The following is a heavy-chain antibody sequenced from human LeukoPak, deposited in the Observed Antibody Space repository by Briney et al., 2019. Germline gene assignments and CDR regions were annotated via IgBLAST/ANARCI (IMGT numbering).Heavy chain of an antibody. Sequence: GGSLRLSCAASGFTFRNAWMSWVRQAPKKGLEWVGRIKSKSEGGTTDYAAPVKGRFTISRDDSKSTLYLQMNSLKTEDTAVYYCITTLSSSSRYDYWGQGTLVTVSS. CDR3: ITTLSSSSRYDY. J-gene: IGHJ4*02. CDR2: IKSKSEGGTT. CDR1: GFTFRNAW. V-gene: IGHV3-15*01. D-gene: IGHD6-13*01.